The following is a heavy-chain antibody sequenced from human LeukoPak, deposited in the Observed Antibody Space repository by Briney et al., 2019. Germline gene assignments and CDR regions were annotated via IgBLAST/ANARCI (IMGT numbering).Heavy chain of an antibody. V-gene: IGHV3-23*01. D-gene: IGHD3-22*01. CDR3: ASHIGWYYDSSGYYWDY. J-gene: IGHJ4*02. CDR2: ISGSGGST. Sequence: GGSLRLSCAASGFTFSSYAMSWVRQAPGKGLEWVSAISGSGGSTYYADSVKGRFTISRDNSKNTLYLQMNSLRAEDTAVYYCASHIGWYYDSSGYYWDYWGQGTLVTVSS. CDR1: GFTFSSYA.